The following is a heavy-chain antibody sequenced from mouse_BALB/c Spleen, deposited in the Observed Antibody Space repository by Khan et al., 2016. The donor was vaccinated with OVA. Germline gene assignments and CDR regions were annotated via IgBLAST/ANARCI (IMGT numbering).Heavy chain of an antibody. J-gene: IGHJ3*01. CDR2: ISPYYGDA. Sequence: VQLQQSGAELVRPGVSVKISCKGSGYIFTDFSMHWVKRSHAQSLEWSGVISPYYGDAIYNQNFKDKATLTVEKSSSTAYMELARLTSEDSAISYRARWSGNFVFAYWGEGTLVTVSA. D-gene: IGHD2-1*01. V-gene: IGHV1S137*01. CDR1: GYIFTDFS. CDR3: ARWSGNFVFAY.